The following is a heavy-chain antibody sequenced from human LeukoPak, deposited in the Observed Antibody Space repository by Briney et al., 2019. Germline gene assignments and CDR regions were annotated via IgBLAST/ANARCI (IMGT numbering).Heavy chain of an antibody. D-gene: IGHD7-27*01. CDR3: AKGVSEWGNLGN. V-gene: IGHV3-30*02. CDR1: GFRSSNYG. Sequence: TGGSLRLSCTMSGFRSSNYGLYLVRQAPDKGLEWVAFTRPDKDDKYYSDSVRGRFTISRDNPKNTLYLQMNSLRVEDTALYFCAKGVSEWGNLGNWGQGTLVTVSS. CDR2: TRPDKDDK. J-gene: IGHJ4*02.